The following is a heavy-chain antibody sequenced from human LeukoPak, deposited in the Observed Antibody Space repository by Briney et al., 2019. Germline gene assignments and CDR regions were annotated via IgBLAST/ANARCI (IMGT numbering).Heavy chain of an antibody. Sequence: KPSETLSLTCTVSGGSINSYYWSWIRQPPGKGLEWIGYIYYSGSTNYNPSLKSRVTISVDTSKTQFSLKLSSVTAADTAVYYCARWSGSVTARTSYYYMDVWGEGTTVTVSS. CDR3: ARWSGSVTARTSYYYMDV. D-gene: IGHD6-6*01. CDR1: GGSINSYY. CDR2: IYYSGST. J-gene: IGHJ6*03. V-gene: IGHV4-59*08.